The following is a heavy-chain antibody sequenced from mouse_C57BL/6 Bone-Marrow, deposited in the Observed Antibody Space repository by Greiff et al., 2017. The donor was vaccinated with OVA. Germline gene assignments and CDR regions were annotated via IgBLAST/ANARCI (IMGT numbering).Heavy chain of an antibody. J-gene: IGHJ1*03. V-gene: IGHV5-16*01. CDR3: ARGVTGTEGYWYFDV. Sequence: DVQLVESEGGLVQPGSSMKLSCTASGFTFSDYYMAWVRQVPEKGLEWVANINYDGSSTYYLDSLKSRFIISRDNAKNILYLQMSSLKSEDTATYYCARGVTGTEGYWYFDVWGTGTTVTVSS. D-gene: IGHD4-1*01. CDR2: INYDGSST. CDR1: GFTFSDYY.